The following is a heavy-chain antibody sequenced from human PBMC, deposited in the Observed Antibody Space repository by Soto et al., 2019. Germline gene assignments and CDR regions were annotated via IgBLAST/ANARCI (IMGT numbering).Heavy chain of an antibody. CDR3: AATNTAGAPVY. V-gene: IGHV1-58*01. D-gene: IGHD1-26*01. CDR2: IVVDTGNT. Sequence: SVKVSFKASGFTFESSVVHWLRQARGQRLEWIGWIVVDTGNTNYAQKVQERVTISRDMSTTTAYMELSSLRSEDTAVYYCAATNTAGAPVYWGQGTQVTVSS. J-gene: IGHJ4*02. CDR1: GFTFESSV.